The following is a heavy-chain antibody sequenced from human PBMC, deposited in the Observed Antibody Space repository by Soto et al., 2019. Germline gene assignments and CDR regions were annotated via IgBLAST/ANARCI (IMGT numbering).Heavy chain of an antibody. J-gene: IGHJ4*01. CDR1: GGSIRNVY. CDR3: ARAHAPTLPFDY. V-gene: IGHV4-59*01. D-gene: IGHD2-2*01. Sequence: SETLSLTCTVSGGSIRNVYWSWIRQPPGKGLEWIGFIFHSGNAKYNPSLKSRVTISVDTSRNQFSLSLDSVTAADTAVYFCARAHAPTLPFDYWGQGTLVTVSS. CDR2: IFHSGNA.